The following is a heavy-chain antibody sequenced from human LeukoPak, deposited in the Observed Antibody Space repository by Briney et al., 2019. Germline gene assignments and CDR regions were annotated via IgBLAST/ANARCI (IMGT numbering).Heavy chain of an antibody. CDR3: AKDFVRGYGDYDAAFDY. J-gene: IGHJ4*02. CDR2: ISWNSGSI. V-gene: IGHV3-9*01. Sequence: GGSLRLSCAASGFTFDDYAMHWVRQAAGKDREGVSGISWNSGSIGYADSVKGRFTISRDNAKNSLYLQMNSLRAEDTALYYCAKDFVRGYGDYDAAFDYWGQGTLVTVSS. D-gene: IGHD4-17*01. CDR1: GFTFDDYA.